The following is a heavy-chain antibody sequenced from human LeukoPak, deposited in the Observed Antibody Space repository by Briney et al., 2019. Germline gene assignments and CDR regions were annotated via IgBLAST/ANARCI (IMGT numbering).Heavy chain of an antibody. D-gene: IGHD3-3*01. Sequence: GGSLRLSCAASGYTFTSHAMNWVRQAPGQGLEWMGWINTNTGNPTYAQGFTGRFVFSLDTSVSTAYLQISSLKAEDTAVYYCARDGGVIISVNWFDPWGQGTLVTVSS. V-gene: IGHV7-4-1*02. CDR2: INTNTGNP. J-gene: IGHJ5*02. CDR3: ARDGGVIISVNWFDP. CDR1: GYTFTSHA.